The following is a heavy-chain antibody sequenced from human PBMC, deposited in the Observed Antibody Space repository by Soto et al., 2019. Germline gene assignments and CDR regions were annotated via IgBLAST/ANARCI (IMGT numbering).Heavy chain of an antibody. CDR3: AKEIALVRGVIIDMDV. CDR1: GYSLSNYG. D-gene: IGHD3-10*01. Sequence: GFLGLSCKGSGYSLSNYGMHWVRQAPGRGLEWLAIISYDGDKTYYADSVKGRFTISRDNSKNKLYLQMKSLRPDDTAVYYCAKEIALVRGVIIDMDVWGQGTTVTVSS. CDR2: ISYDGDKT. J-gene: IGHJ6*02. V-gene: IGHV3-30*18.